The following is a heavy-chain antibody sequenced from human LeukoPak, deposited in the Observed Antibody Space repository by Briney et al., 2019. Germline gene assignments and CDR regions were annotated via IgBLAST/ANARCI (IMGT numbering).Heavy chain of an antibody. V-gene: IGHV1-8*01. J-gene: IGHJ6*02. CDR3: VRGRYCSSTSCSGFLEPNYYYYGMDV. CDR2: MNPNSGNT. Sequence: GASVKVSCKASGYTFTSYDINWVRQATGQGLEWMGWMNPNSGNTGYAQKFQGRVTMTRNTSISTAYMELSSLRSEDTAVYYCVRGRYCSSTSCSGFLEPNYYYYGMDVWGQGTTVTVSS. CDR1: GYTFTSYD. D-gene: IGHD2-2*01.